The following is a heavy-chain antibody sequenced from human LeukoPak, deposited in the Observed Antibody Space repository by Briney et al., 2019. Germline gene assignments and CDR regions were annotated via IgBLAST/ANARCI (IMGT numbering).Heavy chain of an antibody. CDR2: IIPIFGTS. V-gene: IGHV1-69*05. CDR3: ARRVSRCWSLIGPFDAFDI. J-gene: IGHJ3*02. Sequence: SVQVSCKASGGTFSSYAISWVLQALGQGLEWMGVIIPIFGTSNYAQKFHGRVTITTDESTSPAYMALSSLRSQHPAVYYCARRVSRCWSLIGPFDAFDIWGQGTMVTVSS. CDR1: GGTFSSYA. D-gene: IGHD6-19*01.